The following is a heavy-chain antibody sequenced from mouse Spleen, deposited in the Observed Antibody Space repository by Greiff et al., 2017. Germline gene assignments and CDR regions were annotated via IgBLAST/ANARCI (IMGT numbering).Heavy chain of an antibody. Sequence: EVQVVESGGGLVKPGGSLKLSCAASGFTFSSYAMSWVRQTPEKRLEWVASISSGGSTYYPDSVKGRFTISRDNARNILYLQMSSLRSEDTAMYYCARERIYDGYYVGAMDYWGQGTSVTVSS. J-gene: IGHJ4*01. CDR1: GFTFSSYA. CDR3: ARERIYDGYYVGAMDY. CDR2: ISSGGST. D-gene: IGHD2-3*01. V-gene: IGHV5-6-5*01.